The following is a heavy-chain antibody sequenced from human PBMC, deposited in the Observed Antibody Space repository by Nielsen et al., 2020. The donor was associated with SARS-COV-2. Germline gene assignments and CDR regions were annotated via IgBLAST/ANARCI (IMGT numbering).Heavy chain of an antibody. D-gene: IGHD1-26*01. Sequence: SETLSLTCTVSGGSISSTRYFWGWIRQPPGKGLEWIGSMFYSGTTYYNPSLKSRVTISVDTSNNHFFLKLHSVTAADTAVYYCARHGREPNAEYLQDWGQGTLVTVAS. J-gene: IGHJ1*01. CDR2: MFYSGTT. V-gene: IGHV4-39*01. CDR1: GGSISSTRYF. CDR3: ARHGREPNAEYLQD.